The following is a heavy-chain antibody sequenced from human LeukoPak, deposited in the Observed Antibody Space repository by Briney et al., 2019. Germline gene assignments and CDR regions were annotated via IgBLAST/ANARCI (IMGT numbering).Heavy chain of an antibody. V-gene: IGHV3-53*01. CDR3: AGSPWDGIRGVGLDYLDY. D-gene: IGHD1-26*01. Sequence: GSLRLSCAASGFIFSNNFMSWVRQAPGKGLEWVSVLYSAGSTFYVDSVKGRFTISRDNSKNMLFLQMNSLRVEDTAIYYCAGSPWDGIRGVGLDYLDYWGRGTLVTVSS. CDR1: GFIFSNNF. J-gene: IGHJ4*02. CDR2: LYSAGST.